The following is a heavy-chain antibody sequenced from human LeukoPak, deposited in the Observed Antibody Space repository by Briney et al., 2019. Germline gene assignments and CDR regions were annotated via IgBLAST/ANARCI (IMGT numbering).Heavy chain of an antibody. Sequence: PGGSLRLSCAASGVAFDSHGMHWVRQAPGKGLEWVAVIWYDGGNKDYADSVKGRFTISRDNSKNTLYLQMNSLRAEDTAVYYCARARNNYDSSGFSALDYWGQGTLVTVSS. J-gene: IGHJ4*02. CDR2: IWYDGGNK. CDR3: ARARNNYDSSGFSALDY. CDR1: GVAFDSHG. V-gene: IGHV3-33*01. D-gene: IGHD3-22*01.